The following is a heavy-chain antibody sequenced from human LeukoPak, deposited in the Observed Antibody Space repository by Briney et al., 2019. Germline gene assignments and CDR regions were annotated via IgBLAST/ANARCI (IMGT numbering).Heavy chain of an antibody. Sequence: SETLSLICTVSGGSISSYYWSWIRQPAGKGLEWSGYIYYSGSTNYNPSLKSRISISVDTSKNQFSLKLSSVTAADTAVYYCATAKDSSGYSLYYFDNWGQGTLVTVSS. CDR3: ATAKDSSGYSLYYFDN. J-gene: IGHJ4*02. V-gene: IGHV4-59*12. CDR1: GGSISSYY. D-gene: IGHD3-22*01. CDR2: IYYSGST.